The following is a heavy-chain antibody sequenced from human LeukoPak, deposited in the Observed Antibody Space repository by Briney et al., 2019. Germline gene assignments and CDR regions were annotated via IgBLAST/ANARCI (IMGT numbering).Heavy chain of an antibody. CDR3: ARGNYDSSGYYQNYFDY. Sequence: PSETLSLTCTVSGGSISSYYWSWIRQPPGKGLEWIGYIYYSGSTNYVPSLKSRVTISVDTSKNQFSLKQSSVTAADTAVYYCARGNYDSSGYYQNYFDYWGQGNLVTVSS. V-gene: IGHV4-59*01. D-gene: IGHD3-22*01. CDR1: GGSISSYY. J-gene: IGHJ4*02. CDR2: IYYSGST.